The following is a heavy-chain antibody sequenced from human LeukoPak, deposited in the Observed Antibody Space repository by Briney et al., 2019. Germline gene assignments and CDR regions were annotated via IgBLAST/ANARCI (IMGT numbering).Heavy chain of an antibody. CDR3: AKAGYSFGLDS. CDR2: ITNSGDKA. CDR1: GFNFIIYA. Sequence: GGSLRLSCAASGFNFIIYAMVWVRQAPGKGPEWVSSITNSGDKAYYADSVKGRFTISRDNPKNTLYLQMNSLRVEDTALYYCAKAGYSFGLDSWGQGTLVTVSS. D-gene: IGHD5-18*01. J-gene: IGHJ4*02. V-gene: IGHV3-23*01.